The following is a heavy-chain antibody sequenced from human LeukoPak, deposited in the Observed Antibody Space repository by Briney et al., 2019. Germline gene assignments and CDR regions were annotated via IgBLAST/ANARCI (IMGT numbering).Heavy chain of an antibody. CDR3: AKDSYDSSGYYLPDFDY. CDR1: GFTFDDYA. Sequence: PGGSLRLSCAASGFTFDDYAMHWVRQAPGKGLEWVSLISGDGGSTYYAHSVKGRFTISRDNSKNSLYLQMNSLRTEDTALYYCAKDSYDSSGYYLPDFDYWGQGTLVTVSS. V-gene: IGHV3-43*02. J-gene: IGHJ4*02. D-gene: IGHD3-22*01. CDR2: ISGDGGST.